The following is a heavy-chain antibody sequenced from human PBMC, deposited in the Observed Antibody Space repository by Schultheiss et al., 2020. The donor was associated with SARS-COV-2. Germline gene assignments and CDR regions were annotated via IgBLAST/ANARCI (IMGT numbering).Heavy chain of an antibody. V-gene: IGHV3-15*01. CDR1: GFTFSNAW. CDR2: IKSKTDGGTT. CDR3: ARGQWELLHGYYYGMDV. J-gene: IGHJ6*02. Sequence: GGSLRLSCAASGFTFSNAWMSWVRQAPGKGLEWVGRIKSKTDGGTTDYAAPVKGRFTISRDDSKNTLYLQMNSLKTEDTAVYYCARGQWELLHGYYYGMDVWGQGTTVTVSS. D-gene: IGHD1-26*01.